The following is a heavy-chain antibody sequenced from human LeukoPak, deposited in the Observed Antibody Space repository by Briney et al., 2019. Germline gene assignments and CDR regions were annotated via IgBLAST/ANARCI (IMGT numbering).Heavy chain of an antibody. CDR3: TTGDY. CDR2: IRSKTDGGTT. Sequence: PGGALRISFGTPGFTFSNAWVSRGRRAPGKGLEWVGRIRSKTDGGTTDYVAPVKGRFIISRDDSENTLYLQMNSLKTEDTAVYYCTTGDYWGQGTLVTVSS. CDR1: GFTFSNAW. J-gene: IGHJ4*02. V-gene: IGHV3-15*01.